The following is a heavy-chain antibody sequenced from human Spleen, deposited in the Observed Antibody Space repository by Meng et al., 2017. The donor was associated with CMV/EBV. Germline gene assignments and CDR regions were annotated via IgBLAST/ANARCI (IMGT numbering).Heavy chain of an antibody. CDR1: DNYLLSEHY. V-gene: IGHV4-38-2*01. J-gene: IGHJ6*02. CDR2: VYRSGST. CDR3: ARMEDGYSSSARLGMDV. D-gene: IGHD6-13*01. Sequence: GSLRLSCSVSDNYLLSEHYWGWIRQSPAKGLEWIGSVYRSGSTNYNPSLKSRVTISVDTSKNQFSLKLSSVTAADTAVYYCARMEDGYSSSARLGMDVWGQGTTVTVSS.